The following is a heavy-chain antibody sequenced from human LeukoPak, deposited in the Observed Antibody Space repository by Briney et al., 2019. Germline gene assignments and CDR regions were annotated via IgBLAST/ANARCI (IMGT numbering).Heavy chain of an antibody. J-gene: IGHJ1*01. CDR2: ISSSSSTI. CDR1: GFTFSSYS. D-gene: IGHD3-9*01. CDR3: ARDILTGSQSRFQH. V-gene: IGHV3-48*04. Sequence: GGSLRLSCAASGFTFSSYSMTWVRQAPGKGLEWVSCISSSSSTIYYADSVKGRFTISRDNAKNPLYLQMNSLRAEDTAVYYCARDILTGSQSRFQHWGQGTLVTVSS.